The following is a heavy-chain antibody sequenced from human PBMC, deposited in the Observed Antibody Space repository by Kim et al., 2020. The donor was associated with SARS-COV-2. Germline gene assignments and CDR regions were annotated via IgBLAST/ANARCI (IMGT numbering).Heavy chain of an antibody. Sequence: GGSLRLSCAASGFTFSSFDMTWVRQAPGKGLEWVSSVSGSGGSTYYADSVKGRFTISRDNSKNTLYLQMTSLRAEDTALYYCAKGGVSGSYHFVYWGQGTLVTVSS. CDR3: AKGGVSGSYHFVY. CDR1: GFTFSSFD. CDR2: VSGSGGST. D-gene: IGHD1-26*01. V-gene: IGHV3-23*01. J-gene: IGHJ4*02.